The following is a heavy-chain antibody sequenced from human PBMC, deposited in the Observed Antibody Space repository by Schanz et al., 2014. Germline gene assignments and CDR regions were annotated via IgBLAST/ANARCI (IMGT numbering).Heavy chain of an antibody. J-gene: IGHJ3*02. CDR1: GFTFSRYW. CDR2: IYTSGST. CDR3: ARRKHAFDI. Sequence: EVQLVESGGGLVQPGGSLRLSCAASGFTFSRYWMSWVRQAPGKGLEWVSVIYTSGSTYYADSVRGRFTFSRDNSKNTLYLQMNSLRAEDTAVYYCARRKHAFDIWGQGTMVTVSS. V-gene: IGHV3-66*01.